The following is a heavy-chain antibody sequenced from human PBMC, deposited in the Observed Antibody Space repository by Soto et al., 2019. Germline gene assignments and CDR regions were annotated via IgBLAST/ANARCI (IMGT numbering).Heavy chain of an antibody. CDR2: MNPNSGNT. J-gene: IGHJ3*02. CDR1: GYTFTSYD. D-gene: IGHD3-3*01. Sequence: QVQLVQSGAEVKKPGASVKVSCKASGYTFTSYDINWVRQATGQGLEWMGWMNPNSGNTGYAQKFQGRVTMTRNTSRSTAYMELSSLRSEDTAVYYCARGVTIFGVVIITLYAFDIWGQGTMVTVSS. CDR3: ARGVTIFGVVIITLYAFDI. V-gene: IGHV1-8*01.